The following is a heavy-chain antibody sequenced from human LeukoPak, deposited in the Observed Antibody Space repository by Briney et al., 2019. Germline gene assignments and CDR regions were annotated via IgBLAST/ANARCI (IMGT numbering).Heavy chain of an antibody. J-gene: IGHJ3*02. CDR3: AGETRPEPDAFDI. D-gene: IGHD1-14*01. V-gene: IGHV1-69*04. Sequence: APVKLSCKPSRRTFSSYAISWVRQAPGQGLEWMGRIIPIRGIANYAQKFQGRVTITAEKSTSKAYMELSSLRSEDTAVYYCAGETRPEPDAFDIWGQGTMVTVSS. CDR1: RRTFSSYA. CDR2: IIPIRGIA.